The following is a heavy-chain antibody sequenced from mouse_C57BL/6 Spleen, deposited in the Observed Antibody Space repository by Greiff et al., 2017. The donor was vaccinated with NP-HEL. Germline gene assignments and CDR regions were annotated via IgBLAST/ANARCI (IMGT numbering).Heavy chain of an antibody. V-gene: IGHV7-3*01. CDR1: GFTFTDYY. D-gene: IGHD2-5*01. J-gene: IGHJ4*01. CDR2: IRNKANGYTT. Sequence: VQLKESGGGLVQPGGSLSLSCAASGFTFTDYYMSWVRQPPGKALEWLGFIRNKANGYTTEYSASVKGRFTISRDNSQSILYLQMNALRAEDSATYYCARFYSRGAMDYWGQGTSVTVSS. CDR3: ARFYSRGAMDY.